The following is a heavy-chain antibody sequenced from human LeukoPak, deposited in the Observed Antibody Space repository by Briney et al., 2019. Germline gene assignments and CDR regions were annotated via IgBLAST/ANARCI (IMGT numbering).Heavy chain of an antibody. J-gene: IGHJ4*02. CDR2: INHSGST. V-gene: IGHV4-34*01. D-gene: IGHD3-10*01. Sequence: SETLSLTCAIYGGSFSGYYWSWNRQPPGKGLEWIGEINHSGSTNYNPSLKSRVTISVDTSKNQFSLKLSSVTAADTAVYYCARTPRRYYGSGSSFDYWGQGTLVTVSS. CDR3: ARTPRRYYGSGSSFDY. CDR1: GGSFSGYY.